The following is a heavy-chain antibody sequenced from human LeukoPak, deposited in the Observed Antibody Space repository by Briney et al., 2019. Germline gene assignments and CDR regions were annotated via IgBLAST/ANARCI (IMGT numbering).Heavy chain of an antibody. CDR2: ISSSSYI. D-gene: IGHD3-10*01. J-gene: IGHJ4*02. CDR1: GFTFSSYS. V-gene: IGHV3-21*01. CDR3: ARDLYGSGGVTGY. Sequence: GGSLRLSCAASGFTFSSYSMNWVRQAPGKGLEWVSSISSSSYIYYADSVKGRFTISRDNAKNSLCLQMNSLRAEDTAVYYCARDLYGSGGVTGYCGQGTLVTVSS.